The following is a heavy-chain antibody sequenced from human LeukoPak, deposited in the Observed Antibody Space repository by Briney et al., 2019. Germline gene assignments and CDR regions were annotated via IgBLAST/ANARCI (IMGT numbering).Heavy chain of an antibody. J-gene: IGHJ4*02. Sequence: GGSLRLSCAASGFTFSDYYMSWIRQAPGKGLEWVSYISSSGNTIYYADSVKGRFTISRDNAKNSLYLQMNSLRAEDTAVYYCARDYAEYMYYYDSSGQGFDYWGQGTLVTVSS. CDR2: ISSSGNTI. V-gene: IGHV3-11*01. D-gene: IGHD3-22*01. CDR3: ARDYAEYMYYYDSSGQGFDY. CDR1: GFTFSDYY.